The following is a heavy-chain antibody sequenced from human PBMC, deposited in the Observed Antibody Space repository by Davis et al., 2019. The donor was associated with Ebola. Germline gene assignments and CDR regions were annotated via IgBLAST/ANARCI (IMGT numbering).Heavy chain of an antibody. CDR1: GYTFKTHG. J-gene: IGHJ4*02. CDR2: ISASDDFA. CDR3: ARHRGANYYGSGSLPPDY. D-gene: IGHD3-10*01. Sequence: ASVKVSCKTSGYTFKTHGVSWVRLTPGQGLEWLGWISASDDFADYAQKFQGRVTMTTDISTSTAYMELRSLRSDDTALYYCARHRGANYYGSGSLPPDYWGQGTLVTVSS. V-gene: IGHV1-18*01.